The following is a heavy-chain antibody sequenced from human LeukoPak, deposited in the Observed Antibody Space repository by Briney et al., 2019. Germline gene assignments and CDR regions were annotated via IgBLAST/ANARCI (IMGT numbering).Heavy chain of an antibody. D-gene: IGHD3-9*01. J-gene: IGHJ4*02. Sequence: PGGSLRLSCAASGFTFSSYGMHWVRQAPGKGLEWVAFIRYDGSNKYYADSVKGRFTISRDNSKNTLYLQMNSLRAEDTAVYYCARVLGGYREFDYWGQGTLVTVSS. CDR3: ARVLGGYREFDY. CDR1: GFTFSSYG. V-gene: IGHV3-30*02. CDR2: IRYDGSNK.